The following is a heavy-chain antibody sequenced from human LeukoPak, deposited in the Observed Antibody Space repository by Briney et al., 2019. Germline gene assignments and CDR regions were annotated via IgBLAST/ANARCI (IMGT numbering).Heavy chain of an antibody. CDR1: GYTFTGYY. V-gene: IGHV1-2*02. D-gene: IGHD2-2*01. CDR2: INPNSGGT. Sequence: ASVKVSCKASGYTFTGYYMHWVRQAPGQGLDGMGWINPNSGGTNYAQKFQGRVTMTRDTSISTAYMELSRLRSDDTAVYYCARSRYQRGDNWFDPWGQGTLVTVSS. J-gene: IGHJ5*02. CDR3: ARSRYQRGDNWFDP.